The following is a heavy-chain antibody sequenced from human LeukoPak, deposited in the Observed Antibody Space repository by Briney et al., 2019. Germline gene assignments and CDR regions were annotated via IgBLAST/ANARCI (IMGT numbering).Heavy chain of an antibody. J-gene: IGHJ4*02. D-gene: IGHD1-26*01. CDR3: ARGRGSYYFDY. Sequence: GGSLRLSCAAAGFTFSSYAMNWDRQAPGKGLEWVSAINGGGGSTYYADSVKGRFTISRDNSKNTLYLQMNSLRAEDTAVYYCARGRGSYYFDYWGQGTLVTVSS. CDR2: INGGGGST. CDR1: GFTFSSYA. V-gene: IGHV3-23*01.